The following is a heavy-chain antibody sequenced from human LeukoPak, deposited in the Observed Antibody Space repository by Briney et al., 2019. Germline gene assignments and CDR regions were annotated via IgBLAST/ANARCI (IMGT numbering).Heavy chain of an antibody. V-gene: IGHV3-21*01. CDR1: GFTFSSYS. D-gene: IGHD3-10*01. CDR2: ISSSSSYI. J-gene: IGHJ4*02. Sequence: PGGSLRLSCAASGFTFSSYSMNWVRQAPGKGLEWVSSISSSSSYIYYADSVKGRFTISRDNAKNSLYLQMNSLRAEDTAVYYCARVGGLWEYYFDYWGQGTLVTVSS. CDR3: ARVGGLWEYYFDY.